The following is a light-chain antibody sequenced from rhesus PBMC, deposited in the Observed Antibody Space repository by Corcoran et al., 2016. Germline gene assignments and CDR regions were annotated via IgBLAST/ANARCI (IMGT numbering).Light chain of an antibody. J-gene: IGKJ3*01. V-gene: IGKV1-69*01. CDR2: RAS. CDR3: QQHVNSPFT. CDR1: QGISNW. Sequence: DIQMTQSPSSLSASVGDRVTITCRASQGISNWLAWYQQKPGKAPKLLIYRASNLETGVPSRGSGSGSGTDFTLTISSLQPEDIATYYGQQHVNSPFTFGPGTKLDIK.